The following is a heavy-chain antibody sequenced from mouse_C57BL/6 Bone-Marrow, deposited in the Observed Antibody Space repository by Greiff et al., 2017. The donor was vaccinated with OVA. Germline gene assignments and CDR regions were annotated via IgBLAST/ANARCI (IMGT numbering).Heavy chain of an antibody. D-gene: IGHD2-2*01. J-gene: IGHJ4*01. CDR2: INPNYGTT. V-gene: IGHV1-39*01. CDR1: GYSFTDYN. CDR3: ARGRLWLRRRNAMYY. Sequence: VQLQQSGPELVKPGASVKISCKASGYSFTDYNMNWVKQRNGKSLEWIGVINPNYGTTSYNQKFKGKATLTVDQSSSTAYMQLNSLTSEDSAVYYCARGRLWLRRRNAMYYWGQGTSVTFSS.